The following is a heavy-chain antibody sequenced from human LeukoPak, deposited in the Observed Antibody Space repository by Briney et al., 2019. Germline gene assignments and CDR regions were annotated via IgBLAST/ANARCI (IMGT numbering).Heavy chain of an antibody. CDR1: GFTFDDYA. V-gene: IGHV3-9*01. Sequence: GGSPRLSCAASGFTFDDYAMHWVRQAPGKGLEWVSGISWNSGSIGYADSVKGRFTISRDNAKNSLYLQMNSLRAEDTALYYCAKDIAAAGNAFDIWGQGTMVTVSS. CDR2: ISWNSGSI. D-gene: IGHD6-13*01. CDR3: AKDIAAAGNAFDI. J-gene: IGHJ3*02.